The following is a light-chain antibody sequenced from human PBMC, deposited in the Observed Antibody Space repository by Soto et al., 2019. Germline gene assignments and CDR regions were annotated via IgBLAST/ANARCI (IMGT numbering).Light chain of an antibody. J-gene: IGLJ1*01. CDR1: TSVVGGYNY. V-gene: IGLV2-14*01. CDR2: EGT. CDR3: SSYTSSSTYI. Sequence: QSVLTQPASVSGSPGQSITISCTGTTSVVGGYNYVSWYQQHPGKAPKLMIYEGTKRPSGVSNRFSGSKSGKTASLTISGLQAEDEADYYCSSYTSSSTYIFGTGTKATVL.